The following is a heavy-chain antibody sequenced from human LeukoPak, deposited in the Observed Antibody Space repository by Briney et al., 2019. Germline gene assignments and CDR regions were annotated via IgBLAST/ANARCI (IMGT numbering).Heavy chain of an antibody. CDR2: FDPEDGET. V-gene: IGHV1-24*01. J-gene: IGHJ1*01. Sequence: ASVKVSCKASGGTFISYAISWVRQAPGKGLEWMGGFDPEDGETIYAQKFQGRITMTEDTSTDTAYMELSSLRSEDTAVYYCATHSSGYYYVNPLWQHWGQGTLVTVSS. CDR1: GGTFISYA. D-gene: IGHD3-22*01. CDR3: ATHSSGYYYVNPLWQH.